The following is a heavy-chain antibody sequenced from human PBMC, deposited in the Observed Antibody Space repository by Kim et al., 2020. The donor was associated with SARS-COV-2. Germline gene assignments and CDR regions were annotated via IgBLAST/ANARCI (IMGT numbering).Heavy chain of an antibody. J-gene: IGHJ4*02. D-gene: IGHD3-22*01. Sequence: GSTNYKPSRKSRLTISIYTSKNHLSLKLTSVTAADTAVYYCARGVITTGFDYWGQGTLVTVSS. CDR3: ARGVITTGFDY. CDR2: GST. V-gene: IGHV4-34*01.